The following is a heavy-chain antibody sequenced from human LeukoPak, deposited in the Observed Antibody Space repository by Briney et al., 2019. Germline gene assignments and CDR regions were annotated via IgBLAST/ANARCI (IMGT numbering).Heavy chain of an antibody. CDR3: ARDWDYFDY. CDR1: GFTFSRYS. J-gene: IGHJ4*02. D-gene: IGHD1-26*01. CDR2: ISSYSSFI. Sequence: GESLRLSCAVSGFTFSRYSMSWVRQAPGKGLEWASSISSYSSFIYYGDSVKGRFTISRDNAKNLLYLQMNSLRAEDTTVYYCARDWDYFDYWGQGTLVTVSS. V-gene: IGHV3-21*06.